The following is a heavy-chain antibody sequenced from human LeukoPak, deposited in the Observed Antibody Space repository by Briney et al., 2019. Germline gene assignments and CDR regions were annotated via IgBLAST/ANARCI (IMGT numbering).Heavy chain of an antibody. CDR2: IWYDGSNK. CDR3: ARDGPTVTTGALGY. V-gene: IGHV3-33*01. D-gene: IGHD4-17*01. Sequence: GGSLRLSCAASGFTFSSYGMHWVRQAPGKGLEWVAVIWYDGSNKYYADSVKGRFTISRDNSKNTLYLQMNSLRAEDTAVYYCARDGPTVTTGALGYWGQGTLVTVSS. CDR1: GFTFSSYG. J-gene: IGHJ4*02.